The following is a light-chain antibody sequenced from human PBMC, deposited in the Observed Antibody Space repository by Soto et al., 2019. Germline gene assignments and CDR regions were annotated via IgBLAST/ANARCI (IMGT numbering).Light chain of an antibody. CDR3: CSCAGTPYV. CDR2: DVS. Sequence: QSALTQPRSVSGSPGQSLTISCTGTSSDVGGYDYVSWYQQHPGKAPKLIIYDVSKRPSGVPDRFSGSKSGNTASLTISGLQAEDEADYYCCSCAGTPYVFGTGTKVTVL. CDR1: SSDVGGYDY. J-gene: IGLJ1*01. V-gene: IGLV2-11*01.